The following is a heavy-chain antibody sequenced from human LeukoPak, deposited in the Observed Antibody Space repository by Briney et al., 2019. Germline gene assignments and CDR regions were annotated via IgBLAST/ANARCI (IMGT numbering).Heavy chain of an antibody. V-gene: IGHV1-69*02. CDR2: IIPILGIA. CDR3: ARGGDLKGELDY. Sequence: SVKVSCKASGGTFSSYTISWVRQAPGQGLEWMGRIIPILGIANYAQKFQGRVTITADKSTSTAYMELSSLRSEDTAVYYCARGGDLKGELDYWGQGTLVAVSS. D-gene: IGHD3-16*01. CDR1: GGTFSSYT. J-gene: IGHJ4*02.